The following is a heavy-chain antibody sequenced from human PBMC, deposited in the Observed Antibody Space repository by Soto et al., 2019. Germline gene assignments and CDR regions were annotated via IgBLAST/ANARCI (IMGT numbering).Heavy chain of an antibody. J-gene: IGHJ6*02. D-gene: IGHD3-9*01. CDR2: ISAYNGNT. V-gene: IGHV1-18*04. CDR1: GYTFTSYG. CDR3: ARSPIFYDILTGYSSRPRDYYGMDV. Sequence: GASVKVSCKASGYTFTSYGISCVRQAPGQGLEWMGWISAYNGNTNYAQKLQGRVTMTTDTSTSTAYMELRSLRSDDTAVYYCARSPIFYDILTGYSSRPRDYYGMDVWGQGTTVTVSS.